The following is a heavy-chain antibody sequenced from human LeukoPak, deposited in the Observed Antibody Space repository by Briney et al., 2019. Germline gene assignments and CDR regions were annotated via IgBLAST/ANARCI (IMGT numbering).Heavy chain of an antibody. CDR3: AKVGGYDFWSGYFHR. CDR1: GFTFSSYW. J-gene: IGHJ5*02. CDR2: INSDGSST. V-gene: IGHV3-74*01. D-gene: IGHD3-3*01. Sequence: GGSLRLSCAASGFTFSSYWMHWVRQAPGKGLVWVSRINSDGSSTSYADSVKGRFTISRDNSKNTLYLQMNSLRAEDTAVYYCAKVGGYDFWSGYFHRWGQGTLVTVSS.